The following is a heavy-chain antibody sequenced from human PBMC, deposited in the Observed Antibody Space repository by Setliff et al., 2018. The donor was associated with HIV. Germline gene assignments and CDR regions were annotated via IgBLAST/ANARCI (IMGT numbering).Heavy chain of an antibody. J-gene: IGHJ5*02. CDR2: INPNNGGT. CDR3: ARDFGGYCSIMSCPGLFYP. CDR1: GYTFTGYY. Sequence: ASVKVSCKASGYTFTGYYMHWVRQAPGQGLEWMGWINPNNGGTNYAQKFQGRVTMTTDTSTSTDYMELRSLRSDDTAVYYCARDFGGYCSIMSCPGLFYPWGQGTLVTVSS. D-gene: IGHD2-2*01. V-gene: IGHV1-2*02.